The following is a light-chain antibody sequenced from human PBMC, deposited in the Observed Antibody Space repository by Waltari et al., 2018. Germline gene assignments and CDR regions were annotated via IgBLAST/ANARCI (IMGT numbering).Light chain of an antibody. CDR1: SSDVGGYNY. CDR3: CSYAGSYTWV. CDR2: DVT. J-gene: IGLJ3*02. V-gene: IGLV2-11*01. Sequence: QSALTQPRSVSGSPGQSVSISCTGTSSDVGGYNYVSWYQQHPGKAPTFMIYDVTKRPSGVPDRFSGSKSDNTASLSISGLQPEDEADYCCCSYAGSYTWVFGGGTKLTVL.